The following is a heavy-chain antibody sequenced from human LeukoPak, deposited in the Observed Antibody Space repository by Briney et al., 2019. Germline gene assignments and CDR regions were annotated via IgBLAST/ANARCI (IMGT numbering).Heavy chain of an antibody. CDR1: GFTFSSYS. D-gene: IGHD3-22*01. Sequence: GGSLRLSCAASGFTFSSYSMTWVRQAPGKGLEWVSYISSSSSTIYYADSVKGRFTISRDNAKNSLYLQMNSLRAEDTAVYYCARSHYYDSSGHFGYWGQGTLVTVSS. V-gene: IGHV3-48*01. CDR2: ISSSSSTI. J-gene: IGHJ4*02. CDR3: ARSHYYDSSGHFGY.